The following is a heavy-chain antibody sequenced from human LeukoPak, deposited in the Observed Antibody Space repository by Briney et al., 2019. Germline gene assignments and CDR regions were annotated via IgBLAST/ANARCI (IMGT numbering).Heavy chain of an antibody. CDR1: GFTVSTYY. CDR3: ARGLGYCTSTTCLLPFDY. Sequence: PGGSLRLSCAASGFTVSTYYMTWVRQAPGKGLEGVSVIYSGGSTYYADSVKGRFTVSRDNSKNTLYLQMNSLRAEDTAMYYCARGLGYCTSTTCLLPFDYWGQGTLVTVSS. D-gene: IGHD2-2*01. J-gene: IGHJ4*02. CDR2: IYSGGST. V-gene: IGHV3-53*01.